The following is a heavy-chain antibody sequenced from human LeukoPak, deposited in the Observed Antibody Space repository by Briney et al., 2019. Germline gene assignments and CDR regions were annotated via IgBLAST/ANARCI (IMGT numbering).Heavy chain of an antibody. CDR2: IKEDGSEK. J-gene: IGHJ5*02. V-gene: IGHV3-7*01. D-gene: IGHD6-13*01. CDR3: ARAAASNWFDP. Sequence: GGSLRLSCAASGFTFSSYWMSWVRQAPGKGLEWVANIKEDGSEKYYVDSVKGRFTISRDNAKNSLYLQMNSLRAEDTAIYYCARAAASNWFDPWGQGTLVTVSS. CDR1: GFTFSSYW.